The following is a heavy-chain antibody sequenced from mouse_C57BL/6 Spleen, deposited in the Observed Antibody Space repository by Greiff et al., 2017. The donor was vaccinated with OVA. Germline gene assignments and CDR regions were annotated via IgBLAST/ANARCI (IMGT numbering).Heavy chain of an antibody. CDR2: INPYNGDT. D-gene: IGHD2-1*01. J-gene: IGHJ4*01. V-gene: IGHV1-20*01. CDR1: GYSFTGYF. CDR3: ARGGNGDYYAMDY. Sequence: VQLKQSGPELVKPGDSVKISCKASGYSFTGYFMNWVMQSHGKSLEWIGRINPYNGDTFYNQKFKGKATLPVDKSSSTAHMELLSLTSEDSAVYYCARGGNGDYYAMDYWGQGTSVTVSS.